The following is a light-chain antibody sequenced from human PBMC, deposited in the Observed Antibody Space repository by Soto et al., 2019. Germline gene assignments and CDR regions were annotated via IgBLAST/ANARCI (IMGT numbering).Light chain of an antibody. CDR2: DVS. J-gene: IGKJ1*01. V-gene: IGKV3D-20*02. Sequence: EGELTQSHDTLYLTPGETASRSSRSSQSVGSSYVAWYQQKPGQAPRLLVYDVSNRAICTPARFSGGGSGTVFTFTISNLEPEDFAVYYCQQRSDWPWTFGQGTKVDIK. CDR3: QQRSDWPWT. CDR1: QSVGSSY.